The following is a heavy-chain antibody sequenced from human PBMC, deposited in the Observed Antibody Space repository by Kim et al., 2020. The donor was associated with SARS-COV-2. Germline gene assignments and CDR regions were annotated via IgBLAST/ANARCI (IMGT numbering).Heavy chain of an antibody. D-gene: IGHD6-13*01. CDR2: INPSGGST. J-gene: IGHJ3*02. CDR1: GYTFTSYY. Sequence: ASVKVSCKASGYTFTSYYMHWVRQAPGQGLEWMGIINPSGGSTSYAQKFQGRVTMTRDTSTSTVYMELSSLRSEDTAVYYCARVLAGSWHSRGDAFDIWGQGTMVTVSS. CDR3: ARVLAGSWHSRGDAFDI. V-gene: IGHV1-46*01.